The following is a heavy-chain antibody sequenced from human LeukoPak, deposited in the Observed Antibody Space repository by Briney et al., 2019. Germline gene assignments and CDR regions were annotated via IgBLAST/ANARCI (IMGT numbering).Heavy chain of an antibody. CDR1: GYTFTGNY. CDR2: INPNSGDT. CDR3: ARSQHNTFDP. V-gene: IGHV1-2*02. J-gene: IGHJ5*02. Sequence: GASVKVSCKATGYTFTGNYMHWVRQAPGQGLEWMGWINPNSGDTNYAQKFQGRVTVTRDTSSSTSYLELSRLRSDDTAIYYCARSQHNTFDPWGRGTLVTVSS.